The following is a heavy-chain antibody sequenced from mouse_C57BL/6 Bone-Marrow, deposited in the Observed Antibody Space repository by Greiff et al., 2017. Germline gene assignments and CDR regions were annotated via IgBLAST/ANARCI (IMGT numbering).Heavy chain of an antibody. CDR2: ILPGSGST. D-gene: IGHD1-1*01. CDR1: GYTFTGYW. J-gene: IGHJ2*01. Sequence: QVPLQQSGAELMKPGASVKLSCKATGYTFTGYWIGWVKQRPGHGLEWLGEILPGSGSTNYNEKFKGKATFTADTSSNTAYMQLSSLTTEDSAIYYCARADYYGSSYAFDYWGQGTTLTVSS. CDR3: ARADYYGSSYAFDY. V-gene: IGHV1-9*01.